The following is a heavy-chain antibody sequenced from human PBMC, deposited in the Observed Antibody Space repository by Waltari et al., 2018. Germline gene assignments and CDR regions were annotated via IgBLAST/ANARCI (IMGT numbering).Heavy chain of an antibody. J-gene: IGHJ4*02. CDR3: ASFKPYYYDSSGYFH. D-gene: IGHD3-22*01. V-gene: IGHV4-34*01. CDR2: INHSGST. Sequence: QVQLQQWGAGLLKPSETLSLTCAVYGGSFSGYYWSWIRQPPGKGLEWVGEINHSGSTNYNPALKGRVTISVDTSKNQFSLKLGSVTAADTAVYYCASFKPYYYDSSGYFHWGQGTLVTVSS. CDR1: GGSFSGYY.